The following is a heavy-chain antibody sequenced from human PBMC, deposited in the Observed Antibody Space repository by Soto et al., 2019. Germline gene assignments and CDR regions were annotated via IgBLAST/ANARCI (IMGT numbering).Heavy chain of an antibody. CDR2: IYYSGST. V-gene: IGHV4-31*03. CDR1: GGSISSNDYY. D-gene: IGHD1-26*01. CDR3: ARVPFGSYGVTYFDC. J-gene: IGHJ4*02. Sequence: QVQLQESGPGLVKPSQTLSLTCSVSGGSISSNDYYWSWILQHPGKGLEWIGYIYYSGSTYYNPSLKRRVTISVDTSKNQFARKLSSVTAADTAVYYCARVPFGSYGVTYFDCWGQGTLVTGSS.